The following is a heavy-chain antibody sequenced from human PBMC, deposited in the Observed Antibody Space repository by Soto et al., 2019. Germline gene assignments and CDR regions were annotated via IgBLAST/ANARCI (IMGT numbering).Heavy chain of an antibody. CDR1: GYTFTSYG. V-gene: IGHV1-18*01. CDR2: ISAYNGNT. J-gene: IGHJ5*02. D-gene: IGHD2-15*01. Sequence: QVQLVQSGAEVKKPGASVKVSCKASGYTFTSYGISWVRQAPGQGLEWMGWISAYNGNTNYAQKRQGRVTMTTETSTSTAYMELRSLRSDDTAVYYCARVDIVVVVAAANWFDPWGQGTLVTVSS. CDR3: ARVDIVVVVAAANWFDP.